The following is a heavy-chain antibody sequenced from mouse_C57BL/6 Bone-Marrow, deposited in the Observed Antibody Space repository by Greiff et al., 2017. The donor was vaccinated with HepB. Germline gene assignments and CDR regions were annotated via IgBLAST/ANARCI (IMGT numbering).Heavy chain of an antibody. CDR1: GYTFTSYW. J-gene: IGHJ4*01. D-gene: IGHD2-5*01. V-gene: IGHV1-69*01. CDR3: ARSSNPYYYAMDY. Sequence: VQLQQPGAELVMPGASVKLSCKASGYTFTSYWMHWVKQRPGQGLEWIGEIDPSDSYTNYNQKFKGKSTLTVDKSSSTAYMQLSSLTSEDSAVYYCARSSNPYYYAMDYWGQGTSVTVSS. CDR2: IDPSDSYT.